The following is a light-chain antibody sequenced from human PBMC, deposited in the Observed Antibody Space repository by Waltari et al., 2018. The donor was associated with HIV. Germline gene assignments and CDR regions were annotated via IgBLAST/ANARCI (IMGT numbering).Light chain of an antibody. CDR2: WAS. J-gene: IGKJ4*01. CDR3: QQHLRSPPT. CDR1: RSILYSSDNRNY. V-gene: IGKV4-1*01. Sequence: DIVMTQSPDSLPVSLGERATINCTSSRSILYSSDNRNYLAWYQQKPRQPPRLLISWASTRESGVPDRFSGSGSGTDFALTISRLQAEDVAVYHCQQHLRSPPTFGGGTKVEIK.